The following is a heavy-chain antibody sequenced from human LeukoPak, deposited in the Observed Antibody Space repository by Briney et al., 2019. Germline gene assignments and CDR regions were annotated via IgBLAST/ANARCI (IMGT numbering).Heavy chain of an antibody. V-gene: IGHV3-23*01. D-gene: IGHD1-1*01. J-gene: IGHJ4*02. CDR3: ANDREGDPSMYMQ. Sequence: PGGSLRLSCAASGLTFNNFFMNWVRQAPGKGLEWVAAISGSGSATFYPDSVKGRFTVSRDNRENTLYLQMNSLRAEDTAVYYRANDREGDPSMYMQWGQGTLVSVSS. CDR2: ISGSGSAT. CDR1: GLTFNNFF.